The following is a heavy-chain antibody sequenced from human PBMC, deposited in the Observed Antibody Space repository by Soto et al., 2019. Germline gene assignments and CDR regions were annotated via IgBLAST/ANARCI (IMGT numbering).Heavy chain of an antibody. V-gene: IGHV4-4*07. CDR2: MQGSGSS. CDR3: ARWGRRGAQAGMFDI. D-gene: IGHD1-26*01. Sequence: SETLSLTCTVSCGSVSDYYWNWIRMTAGKGLEWIGRMQGSGSSNYNPSLKSRATTSLDTSKNQISLRLKSVTAADTGIYYCARWGRRGAQAGMFDIWGQGTLVTVSS. CDR1: CGSVSDYY. J-gene: IGHJ4*02.